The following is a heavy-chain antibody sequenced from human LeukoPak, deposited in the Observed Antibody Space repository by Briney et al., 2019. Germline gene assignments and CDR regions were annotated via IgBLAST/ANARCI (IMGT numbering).Heavy chain of an antibody. CDR2: IYYSGST. CDR3: ARHYYDSSDSYSFDY. Sequence: PSETLSLTCTVSGRSIISYYWSWIRQPPGKGLEWIGYIYYSGSTNYNPSLKSRVTISVDTSKNQFSLKLSSVTAADTAVYYCARHYYDSSDSYSFDYWGQGTLVTVSS. J-gene: IGHJ4*02. CDR1: GRSIISYY. D-gene: IGHD3-22*01. V-gene: IGHV4-59*08.